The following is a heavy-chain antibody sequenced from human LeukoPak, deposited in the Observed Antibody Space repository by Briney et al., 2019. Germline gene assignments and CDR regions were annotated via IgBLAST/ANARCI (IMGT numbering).Heavy chain of an antibody. J-gene: IGHJ6*02. V-gene: IGHV3-66*01. CDR3: ARTDHRDDYNYYYYGMDV. Sequence: PGGSLRLSCAASGFTVSSSYMTWVRQAPGKGLEWVSTIYSGGSTYYADSVKGRFTISRDRSKNTLYLQMNSLGAEDTAVYYCARTDHRDDYNYYYYGMDVWGQGTTVTVSS. D-gene: IGHD5-24*01. CDR1: GFTVSSSY. CDR2: IYSGGST.